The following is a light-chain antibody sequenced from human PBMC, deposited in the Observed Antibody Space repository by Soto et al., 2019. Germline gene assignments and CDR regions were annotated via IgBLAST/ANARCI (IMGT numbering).Light chain of an antibody. CDR3: SSYSISSTLHYV. Sequence: QSVLTQPASVSGSPGQSITISCTGSSSDVGAYNYVSWYQQHPGEAPKLMIYEVSNRPSRISNRFSGSTSGITASLTISGLQAEDEADYYCSSYSISSTLHYVFGTGTKVTVL. V-gene: IGLV2-14*01. J-gene: IGLJ1*01. CDR1: SSDVGAYNY. CDR2: EVS.